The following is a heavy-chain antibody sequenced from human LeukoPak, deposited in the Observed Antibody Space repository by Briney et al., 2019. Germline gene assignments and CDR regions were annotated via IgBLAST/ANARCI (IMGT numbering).Heavy chain of an antibody. V-gene: IGHV5-51*01. J-gene: IGHJ4*02. D-gene: IGHD3-10*01. Sequence: GESLKISSEGSVYSFTSYWIGWVRQMPGKGLEWMGIIYPGDSDTRYSPSFQGQVTISADKSISTAYLQWSSLKASDTAMSYCARGLSSGSYYNPSAFDYWGQGTLVTVSS. CDR2: IYPGDSDT. CDR3: ARGLSSGSYYNPSAFDY. CDR1: VYSFTSYW.